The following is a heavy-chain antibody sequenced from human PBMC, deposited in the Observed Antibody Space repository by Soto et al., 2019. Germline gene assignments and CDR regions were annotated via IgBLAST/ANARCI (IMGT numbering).Heavy chain of an antibody. CDR1: GFTFGDYA. D-gene: IGHD3-9*01. V-gene: IGHV3-49*03. J-gene: IGHJ4*02. CDR2: IRSNTFGGAS. Sequence: GGSLRLSCTASGFTFGDYAMSWFRQAPGKGLEWVGFIRSNTFGGASIYAASVKGRFSISRDDSKSIAYLQMNSLKIEDTAVYYCTKDRDILTGYYSPNSFDYWGQGT. CDR3: TKDRDILTGYYSPNSFDY.